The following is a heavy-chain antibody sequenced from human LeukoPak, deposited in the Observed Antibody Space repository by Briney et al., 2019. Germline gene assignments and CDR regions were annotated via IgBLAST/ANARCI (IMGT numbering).Heavy chain of an antibody. V-gene: IGHV3-21*01. J-gene: IGHJ4*02. CDR3: ARGRDTNYYDSSGYQDY. CDR2: ISSSSSYI. CDR1: GFTLSPYT. D-gene: IGHD3-22*01. Sequence: GGSLRLSCAASGFTLSPYTMNWVRQAPGKGLEWVSSISSSSSYIYYADSVKGRFTISRDNAKNSLYLQMSSLRAEDTAVYYCARGRDTNYYDSSGYQDYWGQGTLVTVSS.